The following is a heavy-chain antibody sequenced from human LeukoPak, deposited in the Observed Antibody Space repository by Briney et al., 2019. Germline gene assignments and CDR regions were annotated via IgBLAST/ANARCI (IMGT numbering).Heavy chain of an antibody. CDR1: GYTFISYG. J-gene: IGHJ3*02. V-gene: IGHV1-2*02. D-gene: IGHD2/OR15-2a*01. Sequence: GASVKVSCKASGYTFISYGISWVRQAPGQGLEWMGWINPNSGGTNYAQKFQGRVTMTRDTSISTAYMELSRLRSDDTAVYYCARGGIEYYDAFDIWGQGTMVTVSS. CDR2: INPNSGGT. CDR3: ARGGIEYYDAFDI.